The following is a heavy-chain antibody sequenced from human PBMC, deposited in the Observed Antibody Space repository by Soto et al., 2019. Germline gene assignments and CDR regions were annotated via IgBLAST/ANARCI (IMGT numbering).Heavy chain of an antibody. J-gene: IGHJ4*02. CDR3: AHRTPMAGYFDY. CDR1: GFSLNTSGVG. Sequence: QITLKESGPTLVKPTQTLTLTCTFSGFSLNTSGVGVGWIRQPPGEALEWLALIYWDDDKRYSSSLKSRLTITKDTSKNQVVLTMTNMDPVDTVTYYCAHRTPMAGYFDYWGQGTLVTVSS. V-gene: IGHV2-5*02. D-gene: IGHD6-19*01. CDR2: IYWDDDK.